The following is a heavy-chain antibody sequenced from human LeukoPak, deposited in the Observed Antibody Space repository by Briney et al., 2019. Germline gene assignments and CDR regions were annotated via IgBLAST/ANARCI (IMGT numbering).Heavy chain of an antibody. V-gene: IGHV3-48*03. CDR3: ASTIVVVPAAMDY. D-gene: IGHD2-2*01. CDR2: ISSSGSTI. J-gene: IGHJ4*02. CDR1: GFTFSSYE. Sequence: PGGSLRLSCAASGFTFSSYEMNWVRQAPGKGLEWVSYISSSGSTIYYTDSVKGRFTISRDNAKNSLYLQMNSLRAEDTAVHYCASTIVVVPAAMDYWGQGTLVTVSS.